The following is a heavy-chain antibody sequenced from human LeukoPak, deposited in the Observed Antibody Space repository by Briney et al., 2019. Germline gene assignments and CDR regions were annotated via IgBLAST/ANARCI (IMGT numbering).Heavy chain of an antibody. CDR2: ISNVGGSK. V-gene: IGHV3-30-3*01. J-gene: IGHJ4*02. D-gene: IGHD2-2*01. CDR1: GFTFSDYA. Sequence: GGSLRLSCAASGFTFSDYAIHWVRQASGKGLEWVSVISNVGGSKHYADSVKGRFTISRDNSKNTLLLQMNSLRPEDTAVYYCAGDLSTGPADYCFDSWGQGTLVTVSS. CDR3: AGDLSTGPADYCFDS.